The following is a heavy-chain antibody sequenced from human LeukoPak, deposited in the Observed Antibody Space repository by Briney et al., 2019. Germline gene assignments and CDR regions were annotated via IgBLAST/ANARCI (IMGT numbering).Heavy chain of an antibody. J-gene: IGHJ3*02. CDR1: GFTFISYG. V-gene: IGHV3-30*18. CDR2: ISYDGTNK. CDR3: AKDLGGQQLVPDAFDI. Sequence: QPGGSLRRSCVASGFTFISYGMHWVRQAPGKGLEWVAGISYDGTNKNYADSVKGRFTISRDKSKNTLYLQINSLRAEDTALYYCAKDLGGQQLVPDAFDIWGQGTMVTVSS. D-gene: IGHD6-13*01.